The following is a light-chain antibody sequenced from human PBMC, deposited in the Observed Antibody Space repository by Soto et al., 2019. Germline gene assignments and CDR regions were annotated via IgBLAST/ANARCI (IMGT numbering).Light chain of an antibody. V-gene: IGLV2-14*01. Sequence: QSALTQPASVSGSPGQSITISCTGTSSDVGGYNYVSWYQHHPGRAPKLMIYEVTNRPSGFSNRFSGSKSGNTASLTISGLQAEDEADYYCSSYTTSNTWVFGGGTQLTVL. CDR2: EVT. J-gene: IGLJ3*02. CDR1: SSDVGGYNY. CDR3: SSYTTSNTWV.